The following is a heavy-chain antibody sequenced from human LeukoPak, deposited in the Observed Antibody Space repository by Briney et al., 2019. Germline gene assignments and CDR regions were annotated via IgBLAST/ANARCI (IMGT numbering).Heavy chain of an antibody. V-gene: IGHV3-53*01. CDR3: ARDGDYYYYGMDV. CDR1: GLSVSHNY. J-gene: IGHJ6*02. Sequence: GGSLRLSCAASGLSVSHNYMTWVRQAPGKGLQWVSMIRSDTGTDYADSVKGRFTISRDNSKNTLYLQMNSLRAEDTAVYYCARDGDYYYYGMDVWGQGTTVTVSS. D-gene: IGHD4-17*01. CDR2: IRSDTGT.